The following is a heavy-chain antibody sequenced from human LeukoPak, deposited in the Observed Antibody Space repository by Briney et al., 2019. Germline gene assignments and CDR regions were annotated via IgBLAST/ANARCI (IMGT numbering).Heavy chain of an antibody. J-gene: IGHJ4*02. CDR2: IYYSGTT. CDR1: GGSISSYY. CDR3: ARGVYIAAAQYGY. V-gene: IGHV4-59*01. Sequence: SETLSLTCTVSGGSISSYYWSWLRQPLGKGLEWIGYIYYSGTTNYNPSLKSRVTISVDTSKNQFSLKLSSVTAADTAVYYCARGVYIAAAQYGYWGQGTLVTVSS. D-gene: IGHD6-13*01.